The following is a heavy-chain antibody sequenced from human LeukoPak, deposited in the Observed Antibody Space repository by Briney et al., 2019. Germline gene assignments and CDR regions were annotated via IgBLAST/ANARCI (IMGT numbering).Heavy chain of an antibody. CDR2: TYHSGYT. J-gene: IGHJ5*02. V-gene: IGHV4-4*02. CDR1: GGSITSNYW. CDR3: ARAPWRSGRPQYNWFDP. D-gene: IGHD3-10*01. Sequence: PSETLSLTCDVSGGSITSNYWWNWVRQTPGKGLEWIGETYHSGYTNYNPSLKSRVTISVDESKSQFSLKLSSVTAADTAVYYCARAPWRSGRPQYNWFDPWGQGTLVTVSS.